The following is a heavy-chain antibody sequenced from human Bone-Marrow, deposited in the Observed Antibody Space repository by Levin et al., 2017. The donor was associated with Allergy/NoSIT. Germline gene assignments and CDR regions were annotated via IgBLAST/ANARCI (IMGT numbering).Heavy chain of an antibody. CDR3: AHSVSDYGVITSPFDF. V-gene: IGHV2-5*02. J-gene: IGHJ4*02. Sequence: QTLSLTCSFSGFSLSTSGVSVGWIRQPPRKAPEWLALIYWDDDKRYSPSLKSRLSIIKDASRNQVVLTVTNMDPVDTATYYCAHSVSDYGVITSPFDFWGQGILVTVSS. CDR1: GFSLSTSGVS. D-gene: IGHD4-17*01. CDR2: IYWDDDK.